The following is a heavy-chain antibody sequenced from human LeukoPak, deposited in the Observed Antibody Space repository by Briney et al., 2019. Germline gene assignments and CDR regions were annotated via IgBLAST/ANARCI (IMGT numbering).Heavy chain of an antibody. CDR3: ARHIRGAAGTNFDY. V-gene: IGHV5-51*01. D-gene: IGHD6-13*01. CDR1: GYNFNIYR. J-gene: IGHJ4*02. CDR2: IYLGDSDT. Sequence: GESLKISCKGSGYNFNIYRIGWVRQMPGKGLEWMGIIYLGDSDTTYSPSFQGQVTISVDKSISTAYLQWSSLKASDTAMYYCARHIRGAAGTNFDYWGQGTLVTVSS.